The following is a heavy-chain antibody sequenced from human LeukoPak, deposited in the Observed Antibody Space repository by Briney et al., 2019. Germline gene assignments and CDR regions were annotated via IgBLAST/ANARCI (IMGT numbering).Heavy chain of an antibody. Sequence: ASVKVSCKTSGYSFSYYGIVWVRQAPGQGLEWMGWISAKNGNTKNSQKVQGRVALTTDSSTNIAYLDLRSLRFDDTAVYFCARASDISWPFENWGQGTLVTVSS. CDR2: ISAKNGNT. CDR3: ARASDISWPFEN. D-gene: IGHD3-10*01. V-gene: IGHV1-18*01. J-gene: IGHJ4*02. CDR1: GYSFSYYG.